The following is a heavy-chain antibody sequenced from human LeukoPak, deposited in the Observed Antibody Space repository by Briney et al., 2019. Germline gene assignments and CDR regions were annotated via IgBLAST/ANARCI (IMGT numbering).Heavy chain of an antibody. V-gene: IGHV4-4*02. CDR1: GGSISSSNW. J-gene: IGHJ5*02. Sequence: SGTLSLTCAVFGGSISSSNWWGWVRQPPEKGLEWIGKIYHTGSAYYNPSLKSRVTISVDKSNNQFSLGLSSVTAADTAVYYCARLTGTANTWFNPWGQGILVTVSS. CDR3: ARLTGTANTWFNP. CDR2: IYHTGSA. D-gene: IGHD1-7*01.